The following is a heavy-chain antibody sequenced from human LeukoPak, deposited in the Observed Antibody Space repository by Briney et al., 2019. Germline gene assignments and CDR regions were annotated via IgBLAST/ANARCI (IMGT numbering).Heavy chain of an antibody. CDR3: ARYTAMVPRYFDY. V-gene: IGHV4-39*01. CDR2: IYYSGST. J-gene: IGHJ4*02. Sequence: PSETLSLTCTVPSGSIISSSYYWGWIRQPPGKGLEWIGSIYYSGSTYYNPSLKSRVTISVDTSKNQFSLKLSSVTAADTAVYYCARYTAMVPRYFDYWGQGTLVTVSS. D-gene: IGHD5-18*01. CDR1: SGSIISSSYY.